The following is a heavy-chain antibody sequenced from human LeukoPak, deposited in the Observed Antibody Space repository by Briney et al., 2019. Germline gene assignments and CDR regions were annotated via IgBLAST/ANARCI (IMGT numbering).Heavy chain of an antibody. Sequence: ASVKVSCKASGYTFTGYYMHWVRQAPGQGLEWMGWINPNSGGTNYAQKFRGWVTMTRDTSISTAYMELSRLRSDDTAVYYCARVGSSSWYGRDYFDYWGQGTLVTVSS. J-gene: IGHJ4*02. D-gene: IGHD6-13*01. CDR1: GYTFTGYY. CDR3: ARVGSSSWYGRDYFDY. CDR2: INPNSGGT. V-gene: IGHV1-2*04.